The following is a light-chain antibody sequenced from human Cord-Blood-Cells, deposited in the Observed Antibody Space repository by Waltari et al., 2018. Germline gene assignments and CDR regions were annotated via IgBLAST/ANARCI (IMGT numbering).Light chain of an antibody. V-gene: IGLV3-21*04. CDR1: NIGSKS. J-gene: IGLJ2*01. CDR3: QVWDSSSDHVV. Sequence: SYVLTQPPSVSVAPGKTARITWGGSNIGSKSVHWYQQKPGQAPVLVIYYDSDRPSGIPERFSGSNSGNTATLTISRVEAGDEADYYCQVWDSSSDHVVFGGGTKLTVL. CDR2: YDS.